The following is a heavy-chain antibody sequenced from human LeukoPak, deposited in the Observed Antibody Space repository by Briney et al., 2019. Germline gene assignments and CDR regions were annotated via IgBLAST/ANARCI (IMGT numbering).Heavy chain of an antibody. Sequence: SGTLSLTCAVSGDSISSSNWWTWVRQPPGKGLEWIGEIYHSGTTTFNPSLKSRVTISVDTSKNQFSLKLSSVTAADTAVYYCARGITMVRGVTRGNWFDPWGQGTLVTVSS. D-gene: IGHD3-10*01. CDR1: GDSISSSNW. V-gene: IGHV4-4*02. CDR2: IYHSGTT. J-gene: IGHJ5*02. CDR3: ARGITMVRGVTRGNWFDP.